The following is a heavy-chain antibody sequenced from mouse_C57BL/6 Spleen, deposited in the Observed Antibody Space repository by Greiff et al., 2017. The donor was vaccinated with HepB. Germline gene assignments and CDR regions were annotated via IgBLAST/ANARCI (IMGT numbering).Heavy chain of an antibody. D-gene: IGHD1-1*01. V-gene: IGHV5-17*01. CDR2: ISSGSSTI. CDR3: ASVVAEVYAMDY. J-gene: IGHJ4*01. Sequence: EVKLVESGGGLVKPGGSLKLSCAASGFTFSDYGMHWVRQAPEKGLEWVAYISSGSSTIYYADKVKGRFTISRDNAKNTLFLQMTSLRSEDTAMYYCASVVAEVYAMDYWGQGTSVTVSS. CDR1: GFTFSDYG.